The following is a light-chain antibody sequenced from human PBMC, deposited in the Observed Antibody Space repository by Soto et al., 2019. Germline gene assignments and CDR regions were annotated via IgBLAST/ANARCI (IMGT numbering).Light chain of an antibody. Sequence: QSVLTQPPSVSGAPGQRVTISCIGSNSNIGTDYDVHWYQQFPGTAPKVLIYDNSNRPSGVPDRFSASRSGTSASLAIAGLQAEDEADYYCQSFYITLPGLIFGVGTKVTVL. V-gene: IGLV1-40*01. CDR1: NSNIGTDYD. CDR3: QSFYITLPGLI. J-gene: IGLJ2*01. CDR2: DNS.